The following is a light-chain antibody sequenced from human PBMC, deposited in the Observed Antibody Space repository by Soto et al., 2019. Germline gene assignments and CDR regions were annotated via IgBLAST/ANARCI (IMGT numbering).Light chain of an antibody. CDR1: QSVNSNY. CDR2: GAS. CDR3: QQYGSSPRT. V-gene: IGKV3-20*01. Sequence: EIVLTQSPGTLSLSPGERATLSCRASQSVNSNYLAWYQQKPGQAPRLHIYGASSRATGIPDRFSGSGSGKDFTLTISRLEPEDFAVYYCQQYGSSPRTFGQGTKVEIK. J-gene: IGKJ1*01.